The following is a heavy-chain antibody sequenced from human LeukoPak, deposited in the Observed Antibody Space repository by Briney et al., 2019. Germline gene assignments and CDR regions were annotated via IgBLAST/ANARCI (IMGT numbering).Heavy chain of an antibody. CDR1: GYTFTSYD. J-gene: IGHJ6*03. CDR3: ARGGAGREITIFGVVTPYYYYYYMDA. Sequence: ASVKVSCKASGYTFTSYDINWVRQATGQGLEWMGWMNPNSGNTGYAQKFQGRVTITRNTSISTAYMELSSLRSEDTAVYYCARGGAGREITIFGVVTPYYYYYYMDAWGKGTTVTVSS. V-gene: IGHV1-8*03. D-gene: IGHD3-3*01. CDR2: MNPNSGNT.